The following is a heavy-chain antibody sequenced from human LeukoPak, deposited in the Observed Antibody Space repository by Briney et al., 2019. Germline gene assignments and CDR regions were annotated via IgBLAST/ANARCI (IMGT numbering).Heavy chain of an antibody. CDR2: IFTSGST. Sequence: SETLSLTCTVSGGSFTDYYWSWIRQPAGKGLEWIGRIFTSGSTNYNPSLKSRVTMSLDTSKNQFSLKLSSVTAADTAVYYCARKALPGNWFDPWGQGALVTVSS. CDR3: ARKALPGNWFDP. J-gene: IGHJ5*02. V-gene: IGHV4-4*07. CDR1: GGSFTDYY.